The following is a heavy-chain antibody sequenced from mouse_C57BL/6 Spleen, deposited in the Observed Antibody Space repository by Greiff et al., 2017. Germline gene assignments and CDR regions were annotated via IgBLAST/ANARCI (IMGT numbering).Heavy chain of an antibody. D-gene: IGHD1-1*01. J-gene: IGHJ3*01. CDR3: ARVGSRGTWFAD. CDR2: LDPSDSYT. Sequence: QVQLQQPGAELVKPGASVKLSCKASGYTFTSYWMQWVKQRPGQGLEWIGDLDPSDSYTNYNQKFKGKATLTVDTSSSTAYMQLSSLTSEDSAVYYCARVGSRGTWFADWGKGTLVTVSA. CDR1: GYTFTSYW. V-gene: IGHV1-50*01.